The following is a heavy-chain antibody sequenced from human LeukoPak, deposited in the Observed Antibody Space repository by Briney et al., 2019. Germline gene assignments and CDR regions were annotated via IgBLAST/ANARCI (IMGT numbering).Heavy chain of an antibody. CDR2: IRYDGSNK. D-gene: IGHD6-19*01. CDR3: ARNDFGSGWLGDN. V-gene: IGHV3-30*02. Sequence: GGSLRLSCAASGFTFSSYGMHWVRQAPGKGLEWVAFIRYDGSNKYYADSVKGRFTISRDTSKNTLFLQMNSLRAEDTAVYYCARNDFGSGWLGDNWGQGTLVTVFS. J-gene: IGHJ4*02. CDR1: GFTFSSYG.